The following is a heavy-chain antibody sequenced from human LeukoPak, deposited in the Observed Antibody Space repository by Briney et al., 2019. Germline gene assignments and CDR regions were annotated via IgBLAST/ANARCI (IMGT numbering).Heavy chain of an antibody. J-gene: IGHJ4*02. V-gene: IGHV1-69*13. Sequence: SVKVSCKASGYTFTGYYMHWVRQAPGQGLEWMGGIIPIFGTANYAQKFQGRVTITADESTSTAYMELSSLRSEDTAVYYCARVYYDSSGYYVLDYWGQGTLVTVSS. D-gene: IGHD3-22*01. CDR1: GYTFTGYY. CDR3: ARVYYDSSGYYVLDY. CDR2: IIPIFGTA.